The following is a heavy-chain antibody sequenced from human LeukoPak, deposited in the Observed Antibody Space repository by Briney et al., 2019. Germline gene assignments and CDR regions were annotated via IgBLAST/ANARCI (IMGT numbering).Heavy chain of an antibody. CDR2: IASDGSST. V-gene: IGHV3-74*01. CDR1: GLTFSSYW. Sequence: QPGGSLRLSCAASGLTFSSYWMNWVRQAPGKGLVWVSRIASDGSSTTYADSVKGRFSISRDNAKNTLYLQMNSLRVEDTAVYYCARDSSGPAFWGQGTLVTVSS. D-gene: IGHD6-19*01. CDR3: ARDSSGPAF. J-gene: IGHJ4*02.